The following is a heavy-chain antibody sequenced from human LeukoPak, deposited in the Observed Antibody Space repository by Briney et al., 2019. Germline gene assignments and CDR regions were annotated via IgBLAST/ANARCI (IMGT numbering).Heavy chain of an antibody. Sequence: GSLRLSCAASGFTFSSYWMHWVRQAPGKGLVWVSRINSDGSSTSYADSVKGRFTISRDNAKNTLYLQMNSLRAEDTAVYYCASIPKYMVRGVTFRDYWGQGTLVTVSS. CDR1: GFTFSSYW. J-gene: IGHJ4*02. D-gene: IGHD3-10*01. CDR2: INSDGSST. CDR3: ASIPKYMVRGVTFRDY. V-gene: IGHV3-74*01.